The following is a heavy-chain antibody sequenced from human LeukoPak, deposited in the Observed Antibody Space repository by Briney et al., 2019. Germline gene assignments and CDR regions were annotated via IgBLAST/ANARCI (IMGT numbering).Heavy chain of an antibody. J-gene: IGHJ4*02. D-gene: IGHD2-2*01. Sequence: GGSLRLSCAASGFTFSSYSMNWVRQAPGKWLEWVANIKQDGSQIYYVDSVRGRFTISRDNAKNSVFLQMNSLRAGDTGIYYCARIGYSSSCTDYWGQGTLVTVSS. CDR3: ARIGYSSSCTDY. CDR1: GFTFSSYS. CDR2: IKQDGSQI. V-gene: IGHV3-7*01.